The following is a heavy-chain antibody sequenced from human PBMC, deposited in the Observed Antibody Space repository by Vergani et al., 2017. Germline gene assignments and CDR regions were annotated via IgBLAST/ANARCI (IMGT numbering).Heavy chain of an antibody. J-gene: IGHJ4*02. Sequence: QVQLVQSGAEVKKPGASVKVSCKASGYTFTSYGISWVRQAPGQGLEWMGWISAYNGNTNYAQKLQDRVTMTTDTSTSTAYMELRSLRSDDTAVYYCARDREYCSSTSCSKDYFDYWGQGTLVTVSS. V-gene: IGHV1-18*04. D-gene: IGHD2-2*01. CDR3: ARDREYCSSTSCSKDYFDY. CDR2: ISAYNGNT. CDR1: GYTFTSYG.